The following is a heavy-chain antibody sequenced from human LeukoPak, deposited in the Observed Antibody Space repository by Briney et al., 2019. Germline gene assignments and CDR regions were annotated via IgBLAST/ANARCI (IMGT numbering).Heavy chain of an antibody. J-gene: IGHJ3*02. CDR1: GGSISRGGYY. D-gene: IGHD3-22*01. Sequence: SETLSLTCTVSGGSISRGGYYWSWVRQHPGDGLEWIGYIYYSASTYYNPSLKSRVTISVDTSKNQFSLKLSSVTAADTAVYYCARDSRGYVAFDIWGQGTMVTVSS. CDR2: IYYSAST. CDR3: ARDSRGYVAFDI. V-gene: IGHV4-31*03.